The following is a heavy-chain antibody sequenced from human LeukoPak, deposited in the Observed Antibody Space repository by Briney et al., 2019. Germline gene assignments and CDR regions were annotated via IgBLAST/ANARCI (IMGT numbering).Heavy chain of an antibody. CDR3: ARVLERRLDYYYGMDV. J-gene: IGHJ6*02. Sequence: ASVKVSCTASGGTFSSYAISWVRQAPGQGLEWMGGIIPIFGTANYAQKFQGRVTITADESTSTAYMELSSLRSEDTAVCYCARVLERRLDYYYGMDVWGQGTTVTVSS. D-gene: IGHD1-1*01. CDR1: GGTFSSYA. CDR2: IIPIFGTA. V-gene: IGHV1-69*13.